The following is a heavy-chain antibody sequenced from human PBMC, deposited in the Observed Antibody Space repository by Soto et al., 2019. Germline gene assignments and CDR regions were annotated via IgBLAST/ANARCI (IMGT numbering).Heavy chain of an antibody. J-gene: IGHJ5*02. CDR3: TRLDWFDP. V-gene: IGHV3-73*01. Sequence: RGSLRLSCAGSGFTFSDSAIHWVRQASGKGLEWVGRVRGRVDNYETAYAASVKGRFTISRDDSKNTAYLQMSSLKTEDTAVYYCTRLDWFDPWGQGTMVTVSS. CDR1: GFTFSDSA. CDR2: VRGRVDNYET.